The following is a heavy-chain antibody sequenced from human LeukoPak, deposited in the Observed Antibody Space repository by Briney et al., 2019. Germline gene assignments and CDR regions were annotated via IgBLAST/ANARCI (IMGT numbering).Heavy chain of an antibody. V-gene: IGHV3-7*05. D-gene: IGHD6-13*01. CDR1: GFTFSSYW. J-gene: IGHJ4*02. CDR3: ARAAAAGTVDY. CDR2: MSQDGSER. Sequence: PGESLRLSCATSGFTFSSYWMSWVRQAPGKGLEWVAIMSQDGSERYYVDSVKGRFTISRDNTKNSLYPQMNSLRAEDTAVYYCARAAAAGTVDYWGQGTLVSVFS.